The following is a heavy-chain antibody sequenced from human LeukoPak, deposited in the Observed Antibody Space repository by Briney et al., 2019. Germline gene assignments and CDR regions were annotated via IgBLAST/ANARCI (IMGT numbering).Heavy chain of an antibody. CDR2: IYYSGIT. D-gene: IGHD3-10*01. Sequence: PSETLSLTCTVSGGSISSYYWSWIRQHPGKGLEWIGYIYYSGITYYNPSLKSRVIISVDTSKNQFSLYLSSVTAADTAVYYCARVTSGEFADYWGQGTLVTVSS. CDR1: GGSISSYY. J-gene: IGHJ4*02. V-gene: IGHV4-59*06. CDR3: ARVTSGEFADY.